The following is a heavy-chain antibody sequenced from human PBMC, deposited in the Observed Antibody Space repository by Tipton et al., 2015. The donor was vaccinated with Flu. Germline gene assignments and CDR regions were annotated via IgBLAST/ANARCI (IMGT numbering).Heavy chain of an antibody. CDR2: TRSKAYSYTT. J-gene: IGHJ3*02. V-gene: IGHV3-72*01. CDR1: GFTLSDHY. CDR3: ARRVSAAFDI. Sequence: SLRLSCAASGFTLSDHYMDWVRQAPGKGLEWVGRTRSKAYSYTTEYAASVTGRFTISRDDSKNSLYLQMNSLKTEDTAVYYCARRVSAAFDIWGQGTMVTVSS. D-gene: IGHD6-13*01.